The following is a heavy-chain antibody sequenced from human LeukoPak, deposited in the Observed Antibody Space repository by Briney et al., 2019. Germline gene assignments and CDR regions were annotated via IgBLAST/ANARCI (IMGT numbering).Heavy chain of an antibody. V-gene: IGHV4-34*01. CDR1: GGSFSGYY. D-gene: IGHD3-10*01. CDR2: IYHSGST. J-gene: IGHJ4*02. Sequence: SETLSLTCAVYGGSFSGYYWSWIRQPPGKGLEWIGSIYHSGSTYYNPSLKSRVTISVDTSKNQFSLKLSSVTAADTAVYYCARAYYYGSGSFDYWGQGTLVTVSS. CDR3: ARAYYYGSGSFDY.